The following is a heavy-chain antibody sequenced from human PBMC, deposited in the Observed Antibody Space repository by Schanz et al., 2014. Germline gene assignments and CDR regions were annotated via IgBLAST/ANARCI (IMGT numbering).Heavy chain of an antibody. CDR2: VSDDGNKK. CDR3: AKYRGYYRVSGSYRELEY. J-gene: IGHJ4*02. D-gene: IGHD3-10*01. Sequence: QVHLMESGGGVVQPGRSLRLSCAASGFTFSGNAMHWVRQAPGKGLEWVAVVSDDGNKKYYADSVKGRFTISRDNSKNTLYLQMNGLRGEDTAVYYCAKYRGYYRVSGSYRELEYWGQGTLVTVSS. CDR1: GFTFSGNA. V-gene: IGHV3-30*18.